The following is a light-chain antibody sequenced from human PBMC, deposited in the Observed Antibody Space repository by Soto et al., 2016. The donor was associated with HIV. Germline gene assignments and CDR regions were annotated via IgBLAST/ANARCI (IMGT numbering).Light chain of an antibody. Sequence: DIQMTQSPSTVSASVGDRVTITCRASQSISSWLAWYQQKPGKAPKLLIYKASSLESGVPSRFSGSGSGTEFTLTISSLQPDDFATYYCQQGAFGQGTKVEIK. CDR2: KAS. CDR3: QQGA. V-gene: IGKV1-5*03. CDR1: QSISSW. J-gene: IGKJ1*01.